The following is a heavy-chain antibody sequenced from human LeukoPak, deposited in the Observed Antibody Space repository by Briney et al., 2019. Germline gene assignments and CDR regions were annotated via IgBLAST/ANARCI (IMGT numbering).Heavy chain of an antibody. J-gene: IGHJ5*02. D-gene: IGHD1-1*01. Sequence: PSETLSLTCTVSGGSISSYYWSWIRQPAGKGLEWIGRIYTSGSTNYNPSLKSRVTISVDTSKNQFSLKLSSVTAADTAVYYCARGGLGGTTGWFDPWGQGTLVTVSS. V-gene: IGHV4-4*07. CDR3: ARGGLGGTTGWFDP. CDR1: GGSISSYY. CDR2: IYTSGST.